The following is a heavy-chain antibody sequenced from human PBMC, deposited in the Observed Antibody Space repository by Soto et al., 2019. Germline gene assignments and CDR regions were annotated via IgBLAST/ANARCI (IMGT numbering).Heavy chain of an antibody. CDR1: GFTFTSFA. V-gene: IGHV3-23*01. J-gene: IGHJ6*02. CDR3: ARDRPAANYYYYGMDV. Sequence: GGSLRLSCAASGFTFTSFAVSWVRQAPGKGLEWVSAISGSGGATYYADSVKGRFTISRDNAKNSLYLQMNSLRAEDTAVYYCARDRPAANYYYYGMDVWGQGTTVTVSS. D-gene: IGHD2-2*01. CDR2: ISGSGGAT.